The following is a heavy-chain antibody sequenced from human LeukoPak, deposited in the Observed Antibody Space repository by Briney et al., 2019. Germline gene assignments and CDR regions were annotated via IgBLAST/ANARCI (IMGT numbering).Heavy chain of an antibody. CDR1: GYTFIGYY. V-gene: IGHV1-2*02. CDR3: ARVGDGYSGYDYVNWFDP. Sequence: ASVKVSCKASGYTFIGYYMHWVRQAPGQGLEWVGWINPKSGGTKYAQKLQGRVTMTTDTSTSTAYMELRSLRSDDTAVYFCARVGDGYSGYDYVNWFDPWGQGTLVTVSS. CDR2: INPKSGGT. J-gene: IGHJ5*02. D-gene: IGHD5-12*01.